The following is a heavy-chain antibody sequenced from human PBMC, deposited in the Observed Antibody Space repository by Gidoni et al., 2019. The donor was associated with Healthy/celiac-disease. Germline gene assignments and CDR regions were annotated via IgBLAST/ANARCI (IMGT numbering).Heavy chain of an antibody. Sequence: EVQLLESGGGWVQPGRSLRLCCAASGFSCSSYAMSWVSQGPGKGLGWVSAISGSGGSTYYADSVKGRFTISRDNSKNTLYLQMNSLRAEDTAVYYCAKDRIVGATRHDYWGQGTLVTVSA. CDR1: GFSCSSYA. CDR2: ISGSGGST. J-gene: IGHJ4*02. V-gene: IGHV3-23*01. D-gene: IGHD1-26*01. CDR3: AKDRIVGATRHDY.